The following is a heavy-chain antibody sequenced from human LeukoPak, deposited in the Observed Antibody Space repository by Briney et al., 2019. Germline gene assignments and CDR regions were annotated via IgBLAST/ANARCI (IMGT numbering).Heavy chain of an antibody. V-gene: IGHV4-39*01. D-gene: IGHD2-21*01. Sequence: PSETLSLTCTVSGGSISSSRYYWAWIRQPPGKGLDWIGSISYSGSTYYNSSLKSRLTISVDTSKNQFSLRLSSVTAADTAVYYCARSVSWGLLVRDDAFDIWGQGTMVTVSS. J-gene: IGHJ3*02. CDR2: ISYSGST. CDR1: GGSISSSRYY. CDR3: ARSVSWGLLVRDDAFDI.